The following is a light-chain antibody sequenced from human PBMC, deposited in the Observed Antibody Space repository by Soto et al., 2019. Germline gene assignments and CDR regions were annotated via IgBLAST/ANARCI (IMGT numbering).Light chain of an antibody. Sequence: EIVLAHSPGTLSLSPGERATLSCRPSQSVVGRYLAWYQQKPGQAPRLLIYGASSRATGISDRFSGSGSGTDFTLTISRLEPEDFAVYYCQHYVSPPITFGQGTRLENK. J-gene: IGKJ5*01. V-gene: IGKV3-20*01. CDR1: QSVVGRY. CDR2: GAS. CDR3: QHYVSPPIT.